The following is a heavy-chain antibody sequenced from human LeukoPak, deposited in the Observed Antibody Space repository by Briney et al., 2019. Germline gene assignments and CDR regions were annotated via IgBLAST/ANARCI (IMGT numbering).Heavy chain of an antibody. CDR3: ARGLTGSEYFQH. CDR1: GFTFSSYE. D-gene: IGHD3-16*01. J-gene: IGHJ1*01. Sequence: GGSLRLSCAASGFTFSSYEMNWVRQAPGKGLEWVSYISSCGSTIYYADSVKGRFTISRDNAKNSLYLQMNSLRAEDTAVYYCARGLTGSEYFQHWGQGTLVTVSS. V-gene: IGHV3-48*03. CDR2: ISSCGSTI.